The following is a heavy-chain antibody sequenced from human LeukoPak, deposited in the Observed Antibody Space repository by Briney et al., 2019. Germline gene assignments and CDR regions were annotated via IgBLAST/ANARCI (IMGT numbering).Heavy chain of an antibody. CDR2: IYTGGST. J-gene: IGHJ5*02. V-gene: IGHV3-66*01. CDR3: VKSIVGSRGKWFDP. D-gene: IGHD3-10*01. Sequence: GESLRLSCAASGFTVTSNYMSWVRQAPGKGLEWVSVIYTGGSTYYADSVKGRFTISRDNPKNTLYLQMNSLRAEDTAVYYCVKSIVGSRGKWFDPWGQGTLVTVSS. CDR1: GFTVTSNY.